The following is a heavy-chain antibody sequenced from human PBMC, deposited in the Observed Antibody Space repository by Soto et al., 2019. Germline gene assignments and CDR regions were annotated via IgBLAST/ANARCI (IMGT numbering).Heavy chain of an antibody. CDR1: GFTFSSYA. CDR2: ISGSGGST. Sequence: GGSLRLSCAASGFTFSSYAMSWVRQAPGKGLEWVSAISGSGGSTYYADSVKGRFTISRDNSKNTLYLQMNSLRAEDTAVYYCAKIYYYDSSGPKVYWGQGTLVTVSS. D-gene: IGHD3-22*01. J-gene: IGHJ4*02. CDR3: AKIYYYDSSGPKVY. V-gene: IGHV3-23*01.